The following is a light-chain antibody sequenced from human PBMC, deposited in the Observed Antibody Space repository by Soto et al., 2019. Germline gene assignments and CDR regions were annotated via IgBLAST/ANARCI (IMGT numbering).Light chain of an antibody. V-gene: IGKV3-20*01. J-gene: IGKJ2*01. CDR1: QGVSTNY. Sequence: IVLTQSPGTLSLSPGERATLSCRASQGVSTNYVAWYQQKPGQAPRLLIYGASNRAAGIPDRISGSGSGTDFTLTISRLEPEDLAVFYCHQYGHSPYTFGQGTKLEIK. CDR3: HQYGHSPYT. CDR2: GAS.